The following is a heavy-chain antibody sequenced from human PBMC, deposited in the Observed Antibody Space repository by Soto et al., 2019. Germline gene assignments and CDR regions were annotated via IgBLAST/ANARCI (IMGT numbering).Heavy chain of an antibody. CDR3: AKDRSPGATTWNVY. D-gene: IGHD1-1*01. CDR2: ISGAVVAK. Sequence: GGSLRLSGGLSRFACSSSVINWLRQSPGKRLEWVSPISGAVVAKVYAVRVKGRFTISRDNSNNTVSLQMNSLRAEDAAVYSCAKDRSPGATTWNVYWGQGPLVTASS. J-gene: IGHJ1*01. CDR1: RFACSSSV. V-gene: IGHV3-23*01.